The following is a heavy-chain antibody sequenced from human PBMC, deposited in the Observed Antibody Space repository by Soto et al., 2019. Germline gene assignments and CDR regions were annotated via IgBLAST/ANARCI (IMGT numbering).Heavy chain of an antibody. CDR2: ITPIFGTT. D-gene: IGHD3-10*01. V-gene: IGHV1-69*01. J-gene: IGHJ4*02. CDR3: ARDQYRHGSGTYYVTGWDH. CDR1: GVTFTTHE. Sequence: QVQLVQSGAEVRKTGSSVKVSCRAYGVTFTTHEFSWVRQAPGQGPEWMGGITPIFGTTKYAPKSQSRVNITADESTSTVYMELRSLRSDDTAVYYCARDQYRHGSGTYYVTGWDHWGQGTLVTVSS.